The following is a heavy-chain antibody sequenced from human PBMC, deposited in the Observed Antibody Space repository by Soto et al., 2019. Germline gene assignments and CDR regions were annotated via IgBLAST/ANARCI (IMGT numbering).Heavy chain of an antibody. D-gene: IGHD1-26*01. V-gene: IGHV3-23*01. J-gene: IGHJ4*02. CDR1: GFTFRSDA. Sequence: AGGSLRLSCSASGFTFRSDAMSWVRQAPGKGLEWVSAISGSGGSTYYADSVKGRFTISRDNSKNTLYLQMNSLRAEDTAVYYCAKMSGSYYTLGGYFDYWGQGTLVTVSS. CDR2: ISGSGGST. CDR3: AKMSGSYYTLGGYFDY.